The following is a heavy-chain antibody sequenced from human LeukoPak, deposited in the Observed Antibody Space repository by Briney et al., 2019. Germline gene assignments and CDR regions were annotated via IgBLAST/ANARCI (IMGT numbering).Heavy chain of an antibody. J-gene: IGHJ5*02. Sequence: PGGSLRLSCAASRFTFSTYWMHWVRQAPGKGLVWVSRINSDGSSTGYADSVKGRFTISRDNAKNTLYLQMNSLRAEDTAVYYCAREHPNYDSSGYYSNWFDPWGQGTLVTVSS. CDR1: RFTFSTYW. V-gene: IGHV3-74*01. CDR2: INSDGSST. D-gene: IGHD3-22*01. CDR3: AREHPNYDSSGYYSNWFDP.